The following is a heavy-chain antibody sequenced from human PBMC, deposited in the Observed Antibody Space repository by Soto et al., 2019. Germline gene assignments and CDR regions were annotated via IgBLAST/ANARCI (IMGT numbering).Heavy chain of an antibody. Sequence: SGKVSCKASGGTFSSYAISWVRQAPGQGLEWMGGIIPIFGTANYAQKFQGRVTITADESTSTAYVELSSLRSEDTAVYYCARAYYYDSSGYYDAFDIWGQGTMVTVSS. CDR1: GGTFSSYA. J-gene: IGHJ3*02. CDR2: IIPIFGTA. D-gene: IGHD3-22*01. V-gene: IGHV1-69*13. CDR3: ARAYYYDSSGYYDAFDI.